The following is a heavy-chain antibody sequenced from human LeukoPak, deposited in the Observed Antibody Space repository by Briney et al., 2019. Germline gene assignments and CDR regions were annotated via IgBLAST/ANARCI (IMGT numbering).Heavy chain of an antibody. V-gene: IGHV4-34*01. CDR3: ARSRGITRMVWFDP. D-gene: IGHD2-2*01. Sequence: SETLSLTCAVYGGSFSDFYWSWIRQPPGKGLEWIGEVNHSGSTNYNPSLKSRVTISVDTSKNQFSLKLSSVTAADTAVYYCARSRGITRMVWFDPWGQGTLVTVSS. J-gene: IGHJ5*02. CDR1: GGSFSDFY. CDR2: VNHSGST.